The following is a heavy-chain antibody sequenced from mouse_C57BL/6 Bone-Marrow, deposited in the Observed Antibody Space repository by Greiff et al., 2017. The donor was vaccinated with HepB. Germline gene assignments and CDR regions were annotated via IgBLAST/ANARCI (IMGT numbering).Heavy chain of an antibody. CDR1: GYTFTDYY. V-gene: IGHV1-19*01. CDR3: GGYYFDY. Sequence: EVQVVESGPVLVKPGASVKMSCKASGYTFTDYYMNWVKQSHGKSLEWIGVINPYNGGTSYNQKFKGKATLTVDKSSSTAYMELNSLTSEDSAVYYCGGYYFDYWGQGTTLTVSS. J-gene: IGHJ2*01. CDR2: INPYNGGT.